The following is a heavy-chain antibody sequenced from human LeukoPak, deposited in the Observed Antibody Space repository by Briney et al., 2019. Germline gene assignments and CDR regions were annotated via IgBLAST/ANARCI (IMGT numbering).Heavy chain of an antibody. V-gene: IGHV4-34*01. CDR2: INHSGST. D-gene: IGHD3-22*01. CDR3: ARVPYDSSGYYRGVFDY. CDR1: GGSFSGYY. J-gene: IGHJ4*02. Sequence: SETLSLTCAVYGGSFSGYYWSWIRQPPGKGLEWIGEINHSGSTNYNPSLKSRVTISVDTSKNQFSLKLSSVTAADTAVYYCARVPYDSSGYYRGVFDYWGQGTLVTVSS.